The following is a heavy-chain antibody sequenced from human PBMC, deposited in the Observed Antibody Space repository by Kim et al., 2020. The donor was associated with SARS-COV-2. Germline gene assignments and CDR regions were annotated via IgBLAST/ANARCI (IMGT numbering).Heavy chain of an antibody. J-gene: IGHJ4*02. CDR1: GFTFSSYA. CDR3: ARDMRVAAASYFDY. CDR2: ISYDGSNK. Sequence: GGSLRLSCAASGFTFSSYAMHWVRQAPGKGLEWVAVISYDGSNKYYADSVKGRFTISRDNSKNTLYLQMNSLRAEDTAVYYCARDMRVAAASYFDYWGQGTLVTVSS. V-gene: IGHV3-30*04. D-gene: IGHD6-13*01.